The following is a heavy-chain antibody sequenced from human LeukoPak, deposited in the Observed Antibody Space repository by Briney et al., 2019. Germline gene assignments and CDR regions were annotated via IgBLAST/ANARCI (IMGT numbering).Heavy chain of an antibody. Sequence: SETLSLTCAVYGGSFSGYYWSWIRQPPGKGLEWIGEINHSGSTNYNPSLKSRVTISVDTFKNQFSLKLSSVTAADTAVYYCASRYGDYGNWFDPWGQGTLVTVSS. J-gene: IGHJ5*02. CDR3: ASRYGDYGNWFDP. D-gene: IGHD4-17*01. CDR1: GGSFSGYY. V-gene: IGHV4-34*01. CDR2: INHSGST.